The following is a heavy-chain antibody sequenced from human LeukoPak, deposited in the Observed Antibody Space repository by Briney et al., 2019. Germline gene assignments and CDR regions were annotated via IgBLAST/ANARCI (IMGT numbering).Heavy chain of an antibody. Sequence: ASVKASCKASGYTFTSYGISWVRQAPGQGLEWMGWISAYNGNTNYAQKLQGRVTMTTDTSTSTAYMELRSLRSDDTAVYYCARDLDSSSSWTAFDIWGQGTMVTVSS. V-gene: IGHV1-18*01. CDR1: GYTFTSYG. CDR2: ISAYNGNT. D-gene: IGHD6-6*01. CDR3: ARDLDSSSSWTAFDI. J-gene: IGHJ3*02.